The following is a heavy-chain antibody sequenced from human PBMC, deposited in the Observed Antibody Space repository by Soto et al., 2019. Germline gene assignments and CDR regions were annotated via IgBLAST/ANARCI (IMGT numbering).Heavy chain of an antibody. V-gene: IGHV4-59*01. CDR1: GGSISSYY. CDR2: IYYSGST. D-gene: IGHD7-27*01. CDR3: ARAGDQGEMARYCY. J-gene: IGHJ4*02. Sequence: PSETLSLTCTVSGGSISSYYWSWIRQPPGKGLEWIGYIYYSGSTNYNPSLKSRVTISVDTSKNQFSLKLSSVTAADTAVYYCARAGDQGEMARYCYWGQGTLVTVSS.